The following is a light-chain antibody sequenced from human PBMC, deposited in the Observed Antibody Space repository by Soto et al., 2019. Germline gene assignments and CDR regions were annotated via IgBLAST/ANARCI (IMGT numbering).Light chain of an antibody. J-gene: IGKJ1*01. CDR3: QQYGSSPSWT. Sequence: EIVLTQSPGTRSLSPGERATLSFRASQSVSSSYLAWYQQKPGQAPRLLIYGASSRATGIPDRFSGSGSGTDFTLTISRLEPEDFAVYYCQQYGSSPSWTFGQGTKVDIK. V-gene: IGKV3-20*01. CDR1: QSVSSSY. CDR2: GAS.